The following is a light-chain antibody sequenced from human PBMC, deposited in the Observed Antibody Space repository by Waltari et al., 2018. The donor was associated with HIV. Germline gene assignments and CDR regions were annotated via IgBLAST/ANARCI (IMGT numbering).Light chain of an antibody. Sequence: QSALTQPRSMSGSPGQSVTISCTGTSSDVGGYNYVSWYQQHPGKAPKLMIFDVNKRPSGVPDHFSGSKSGNTASLTISGLQAEDEADYYCCSYADKYTWVFGGGTKLAVL. CDR2: DVN. CDR3: CSYADKYTWV. V-gene: IGLV2-11*01. J-gene: IGLJ3*02. CDR1: SSDVGGYNY.